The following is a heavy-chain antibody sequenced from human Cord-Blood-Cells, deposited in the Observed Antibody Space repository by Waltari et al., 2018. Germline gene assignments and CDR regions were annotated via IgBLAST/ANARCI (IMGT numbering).Heavy chain of an antibody. CDR3: ARELRFLEWLFDY. CDR1: GGPIRRTSYS. J-gene: IGHJ4*02. V-gene: IGHV4-39*02. Sequence: QLQLQESGPGLVKPSATLSLTCPVSGGPIRRTSYSWGWIRQPPGKGLEWIGSIYYSGSTYYNPSLKSRVTISVDTSKNQFSLKLSSVTAADTAVYYCARELRFLEWLFDYWGQGTLVTVSS. D-gene: IGHD3-3*01. CDR2: IYYSGST.